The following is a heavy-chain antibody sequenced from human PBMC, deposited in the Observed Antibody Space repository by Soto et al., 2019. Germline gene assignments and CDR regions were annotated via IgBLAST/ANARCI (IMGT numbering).Heavy chain of an antibody. V-gene: IGHV3-33*01. CDR3: AREQYSSSWYAANWFDP. D-gene: IGHD6-13*01. J-gene: IGHJ5*02. CDR1: GFTFSSYG. CDR2: IWYDGSNK. Sequence: GGSLRLSCAASGFTFSSYGMHWVRQAPGKGLEWVAVIWYDGSNKYYADSVKGRFTISRDNSKNTLYLQMNSLRAEDTAVYYCAREQYSSSWYAANWFDPWGQGTLVTVSS.